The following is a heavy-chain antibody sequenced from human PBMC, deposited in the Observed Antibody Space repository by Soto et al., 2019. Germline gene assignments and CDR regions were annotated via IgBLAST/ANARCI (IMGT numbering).Heavy chain of an antibody. D-gene: IGHD6-13*01. V-gene: IGHV1-58*01. CDR3: AADDSSSWDDAFDI. CDR2: IVVGSGNT. CDR1: GFTFTSSA. Sequence: SVKVSCKASGFTFTSSAVQWVRQARGQRLEWIGWIVVGSGNTNYAQKFQERVTITRDMSTSTAYMELSSLRSEDTAVYYCAADDSSSWDDAFDIWGQGTMVTVSS. J-gene: IGHJ3*02.